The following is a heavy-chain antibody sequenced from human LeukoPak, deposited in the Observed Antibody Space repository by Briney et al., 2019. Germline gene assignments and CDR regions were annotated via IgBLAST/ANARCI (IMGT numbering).Heavy chain of an antibody. V-gene: IGHV1-2*02. CDR1: GYTFTGYY. CDR2: INPNSGVT. Sequence: ASVKVSCKASGYTFTGYYMHWVRQAPGQGLEWMGWINPNSGVTNYGQKFQGRVTMTRDTSISTAYMERSSLRSDDTAVYYCAREPRGGQIDYWGQGTLVTVSS. CDR3: AREPRGGQIDY. D-gene: IGHD3-10*01. J-gene: IGHJ4*02.